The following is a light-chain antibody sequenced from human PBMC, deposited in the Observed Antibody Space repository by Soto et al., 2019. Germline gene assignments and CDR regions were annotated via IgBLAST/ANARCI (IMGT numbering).Light chain of an antibody. J-gene: IGKJ1*01. CDR1: QSISSSN. CDR3: QQYVRSFWT. Sequence: ESVLTQSPGTLSLSPGERATLSCRASQSISSSNLAWYQQKPGQAPRLLIYGTSSRATDIPDRFSGSGSGTDFTLTISRLEPEDFAVYYCQQYVRSFWTFGQGTKVEIK. CDR2: GTS. V-gene: IGKV3-20*01.